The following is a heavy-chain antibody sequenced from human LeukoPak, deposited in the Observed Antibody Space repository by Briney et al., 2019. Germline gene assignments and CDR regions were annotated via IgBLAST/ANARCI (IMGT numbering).Heavy chain of an antibody. CDR1: GFVFSNYG. D-gene: IGHD5-12*01. V-gene: IGHV3-30*02. J-gene: IGHJ4*02. CDR3: AKDSNSGYVSVGPNY. CDR2: VRFDANNE. Sequence: GSLRLSCQTSGFVFSNYGMHCVRQDPGMGLEGVSFVRFDANNENSEDAVKGQFTISIDNSRNTLYLQMNSLRTDDTGVYSCAKDSNSGYVSVGPNYWGLGTLVTVSS.